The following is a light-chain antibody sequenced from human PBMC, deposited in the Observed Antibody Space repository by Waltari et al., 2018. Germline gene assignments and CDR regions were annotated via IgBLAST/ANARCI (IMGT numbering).Light chain of an antibody. J-gene: IGKJ4*01. CDR1: QSVSRD. CDR3: QQRSNWPPEIT. CDR2: DAS. Sequence: EVVLTQSPATLSLSPGERATLSCRASQSVSRDLAWYQQKPGQAPRLLIYDASNRATGIPARFSGSGSGTDFTLTISSLEPEDFAVYFCQQRSNWPPEITFGGGTKVEIK. V-gene: IGKV3-11*01.